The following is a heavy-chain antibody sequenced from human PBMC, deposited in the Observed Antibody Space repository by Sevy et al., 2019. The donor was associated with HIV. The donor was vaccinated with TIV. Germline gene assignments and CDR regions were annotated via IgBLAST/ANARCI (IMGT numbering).Heavy chain of an antibody. CDR1: GFTFSNAW. J-gene: IGHJ4*02. CDR3: TTDYGGIVVVTANNY. D-gene: IGHD2-21*02. Sequence: GGSLRLSCAASGFTFSNAWMSWVRQAPGKGLEWVGRIKSKTDGGTTDYAAPVKGRFTISRDDSNNTLHLQMNSLKTEDTAVYYCTTDYGGIVVVTANNYWGQGTLVTVSS. CDR2: IKSKTDGGTT. V-gene: IGHV3-15*01.